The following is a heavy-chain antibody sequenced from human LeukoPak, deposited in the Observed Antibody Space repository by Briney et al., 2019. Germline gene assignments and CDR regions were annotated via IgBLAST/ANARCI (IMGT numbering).Heavy chain of an antibody. CDR1: GFTFSSYG. V-gene: IGHV3-30*02. Sequence: GGSLRLSCAASGFTFSSYGMHWVRQAPGKGLEWVAFIRYDGSNKYYADSVKGRFTISRDNAENSLFLQMNNLRAEDTAIYYCVNYDTTTGQSDYWGQGTLVTVSS. D-gene: IGHD1-26*01. CDR2: IRYDGSNK. CDR3: VNYDTTTGQSDY. J-gene: IGHJ4*02.